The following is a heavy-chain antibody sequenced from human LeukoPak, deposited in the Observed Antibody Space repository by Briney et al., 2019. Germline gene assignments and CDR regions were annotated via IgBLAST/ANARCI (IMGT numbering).Heavy chain of an antibody. CDR2: ISAYNGNT. Sequence: ASVKVSCKASGYTFTSYGISWVRQAPGQGLEWMGWISAYNGNTNYTQKLQGRVTMTRDTSTSTVYMELSSLRSEDTAVYYCATDPEDYGGLSFDYWGQGTLVTVSS. CDR3: ATDPEDYGGLSFDY. CDR1: GYTFTSYG. J-gene: IGHJ4*02. V-gene: IGHV1-18*01. D-gene: IGHD4-23*01.